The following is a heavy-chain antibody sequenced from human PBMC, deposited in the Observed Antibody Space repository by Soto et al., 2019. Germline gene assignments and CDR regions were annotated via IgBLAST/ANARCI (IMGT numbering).Heavy chain of an antibody. D-gene: IGHD2-15*01. Sequence: ESGGGLVQPGGSLRLSCAASGFSFSTYAMTWVRQAPGKGLEWVSVVSGSGDTSYYAESVKDRFIISRDNSKNTLYLEMNSLRGDDTAVYYCAKVYGSGSRPYYYGMDVWGQGTTVTVSS. CDR2: VSGSGDTS. J-gene: IGHJ6*02. V-gene: IGHV3-23*01. CDR3: AKVYGSGSRPYYYGMDV. CDR1: GFSFSTYA.